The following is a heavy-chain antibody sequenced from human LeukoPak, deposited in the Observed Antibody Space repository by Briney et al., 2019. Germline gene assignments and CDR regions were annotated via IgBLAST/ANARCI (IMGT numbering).Heavy chain of an antibody. D-gene: IGHD2-2*01. Sequence: GGSLRLSCAASGFTFSSYSMNWVRQAPGKELEWVSYISSSSSTIYYADSVKGRFTISRDNAKNSLYLQMNSLRAEDTAVYYCARDHCSSTSCSSYYMDVWGKGTTVTVSS. CDR1: GFTFSSYS. J-gene: IGHJ6*03. CDR3: ARDHCSSTSCSSYYMDV. V-gene: IGHV3-48*01. CDR2: ISSSSSTI.